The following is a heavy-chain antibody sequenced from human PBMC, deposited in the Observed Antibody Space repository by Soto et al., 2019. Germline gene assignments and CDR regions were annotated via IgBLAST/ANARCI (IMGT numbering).Heavy chain of an antibody. D-gene: IGHD1-1*01. CDR1: VNPFTSFG. V-gene: IGHV1-18*04. CDR2: IRAYNGNT. CDR3: ASVHSTYNYYGMHV. Sequence: GPSVKSSCRASVNPFTSFGTGWGQQPPEQGFEWREWIRAYNGNTTNAQKLQARVTMTTDTSTSTAYMKLRSLRSDATAGYYCASVHSTYNYYGMHVYGQAYSVTFS. J-gene: IGHJ6*02.